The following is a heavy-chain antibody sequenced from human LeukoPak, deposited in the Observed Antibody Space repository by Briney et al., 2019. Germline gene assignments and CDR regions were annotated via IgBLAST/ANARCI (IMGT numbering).Heavy chain of an antibody. CDR2: IKQDASEK. Sequence: GGSLRLSCGASGFTFSSYWMSWVRQAPGKGLEWVANIKQDASEKYYVDSVRGRFTISRDNAKNSLYLQMNSLRAGDTAVYYCARQYYDFWSGYYEVFDIWGQGTMVTVSS. D-gene: IGHD3-3*01. V-gene: IGHV3-7*01. J-gene: IGHJ3*02. CDR3: ARQYYDFWSGYYEVFDI. CDR1: GFTFSSYW.